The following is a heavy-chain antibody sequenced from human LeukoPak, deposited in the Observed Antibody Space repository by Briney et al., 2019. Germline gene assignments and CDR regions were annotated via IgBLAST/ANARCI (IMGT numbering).Heavy chain of an antibody. J-gene: IGHJ5*02. CDR2: ISGDGTAR. CDR3: VRGRGSYGWFDP. CDR1: GFTSISYW. Sequence: GGSLRLSCEASGFTSISYWMHWFRQVPGKGLVWVSRISGDGTARNYADSVKGRFTISRDDAKNTVDLQMNSLRGEDTAVYYCVRGRGSYGWFDPWGQGTLVTVSS. V-gene: IGHV3-74*01. D-gene: IGHD3-10*01.